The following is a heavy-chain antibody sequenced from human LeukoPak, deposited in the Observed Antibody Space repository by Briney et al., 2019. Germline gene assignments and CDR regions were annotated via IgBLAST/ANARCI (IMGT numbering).Heavy chain of an antibody. Sequence: GRSLRLSCAASGFTFSDYWMHWVRQAPGKGLVWVSRINSDGSSTTYADSVKGRFTTSRDNAKNTLYLQLNGLRAEDTAVYYCARDYSSSGTHWGQGTLVTVSS. CDR3: ARDYSSSGTH. V-gene: IGHV3-74*01. CDR1: GFTFSDYW. D-gene: IGHD3-10*01. J-gene: IGHJ4*02. CDR2: INSDGSST.